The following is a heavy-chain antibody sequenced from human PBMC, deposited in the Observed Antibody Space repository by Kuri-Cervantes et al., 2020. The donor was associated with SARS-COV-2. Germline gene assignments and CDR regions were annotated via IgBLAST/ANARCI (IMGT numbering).Heavy chain of an antibody. D-gene: IGHD3-16*01. CDR1: GYTFTGYY. J-gene: IGHJ6*03. V-gene: IGHV1-2*02. CDR3: AKVARGVLGEDYMDV. CDR2: INPNSGGT. Sequence: ASVKVSCKASGYTFTGYYMHWVRQAPGQGLEWMGWINPNSGGTNYAQKFQGRVTMTRDTSISTAYMELSRLRSDDTAVYYCAKVARGVLGEDYMDVWGRGTTVTVSS.